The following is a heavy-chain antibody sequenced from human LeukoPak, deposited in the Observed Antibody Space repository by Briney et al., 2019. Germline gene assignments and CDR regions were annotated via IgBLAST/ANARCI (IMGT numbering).Heavy chain of an antibody. D-gene: IGHD4-23*01. J-gene: IGHJ4*02. CDR1: GFTFSDYY. CDR2: ISSSGSTI. V-gene: IGHV3-11*01. CDR3: ARDNYGGNSRLDYFDY. Sequence: GGSLRLSCAASGFTFSDYYMSWIRQAPGKGLEWVSYISSSGSTIYYADSVKGRFTISRDNAKNSLYLQMNSLRAEDTAVYYCARDNYGGNSRLDYFDYWGQGTLVTVSS.